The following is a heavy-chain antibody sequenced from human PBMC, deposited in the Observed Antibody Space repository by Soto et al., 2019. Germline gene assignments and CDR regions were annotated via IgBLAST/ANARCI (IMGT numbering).Heavy chain of an antibody. D-gene: IGHD3-3*01. Sequence: QERLVQSGAEVRKPGSSVKVSCKVTGGTSTRYAINWVRQAPGQGLEWMGGIVPMFGTSKYAQKFQGRVTITSDTSTNIAYMELRSLRSEDTAGYYCNRGSEYDFWSGYLWGQGTLVSVSS. CDR2: IVPMFGTS. CDR3: NRGSEYDFWSGYL. V-gene: IGHV1-69*06. CDR1: GGTSTRYA. J-gene: IGHJ4*02.